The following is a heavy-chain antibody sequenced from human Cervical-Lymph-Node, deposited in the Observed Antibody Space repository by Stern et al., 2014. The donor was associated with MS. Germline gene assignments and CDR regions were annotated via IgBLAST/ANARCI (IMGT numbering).Heavy chain of an antibody. CDR2: LSSSSSYI. D-gene: IGHD7-27*01. CDR1: GFTFSNYG. J-gene: IGHJ3*02. Sequence: EVQLVESGGGLVKPGGSLRLSCAASGFTFSNYGMSWVRQAPGKGLEWVSSLSSSSSYIYYADSVKGRFTISRDNAEDSISLQMKSLRAEDTAVYYCTRTYRTDWGSDAFDIWGQGTVVTVSS. CDR3: TRTYRTDWGSDAFDI. V-gene: IGHV3-21*01.